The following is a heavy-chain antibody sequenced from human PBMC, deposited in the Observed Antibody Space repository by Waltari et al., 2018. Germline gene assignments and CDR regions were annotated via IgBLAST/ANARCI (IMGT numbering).Heavy chain of an antibody. J-gene: IGHJ4*02. D-gene: IGHD6-13*01. V-gene: IGHV3-15*01. Sequence: EVQLVQSGGGLVEPGGSLRLSCAASGFTFSNACMSWVRQAPGKGLEWVGLIRGNTDGGTTGYAAPMRGRFTISRDDSENTLYLQMNSLKIEDTAVYYCTTWSWSRFDYWALGTLVTVSS. CDR2: IRGNTDGGTT. CDR1: GFTFSNAC. CDR3: TTWSWSRFDY.